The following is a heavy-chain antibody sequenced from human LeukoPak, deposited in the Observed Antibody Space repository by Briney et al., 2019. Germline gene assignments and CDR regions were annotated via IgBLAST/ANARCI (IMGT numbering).Heavy chain of an antibody. CDR2: ISGSGGST. CDR3: AKDPLDLGYCSGGSCYYFDY. CDR1: GFTFSSYA. Sequence: GGSLRLSCAASGFTFSSYAMSWVPQAPGKGLEWVSAISGSGGSTYYADSVKGRFTISRDNSKNTLYLQMNSLRAEDTAVYYCAKDPLDLGYCSGGSCYYFDYWGQGTLVTVSS. D-gene: IGHD2-15*01. V-gene: IGHV3-23*01. J-gene: IGHJ4*02.